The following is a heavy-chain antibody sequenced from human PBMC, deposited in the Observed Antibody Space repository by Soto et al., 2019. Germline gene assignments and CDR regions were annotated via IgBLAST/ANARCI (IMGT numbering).Heavy chain of an antibody. V-gene: IGHV1-18*01. CDR3: ARDGPMDRAFDI. J-gene: IGHJ3*02. CDR2: ISAYNGNT. D-gene: IGHD3-10*01. Sequence: ASVQVSCKASGYTFTSYGITWVRQAPGQGLEWMGWISAYNGNTNYAQNLQGRVTMTTDTSTSTAYIDLRSLRSDDTAVYYCARDGPMDRAFDIWGQGTMVTVSS. CDR1: GYTFTSYG.